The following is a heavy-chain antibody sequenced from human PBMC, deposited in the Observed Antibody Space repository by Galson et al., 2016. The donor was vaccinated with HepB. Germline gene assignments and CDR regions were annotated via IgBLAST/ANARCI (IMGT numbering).Heavy chain of an antibody. Sequence: SLRLSCAASGFTFSNAWMSWVRQAPGKGLEWVGHIGGKTDGGTIAYAAPVNGRFTISTDDSKNTVYLHMNSLKIEDTALYYCATDGVGGVWGQGATVTVSS. CDR3: ATDGVGGV. J-gene: IGHJ6*02. V-gene: IGHV3-15*04. CDR1: GFTFSNAW. D-gene: IGHD3-16*01. CDR2: IGGKTDGGTI.